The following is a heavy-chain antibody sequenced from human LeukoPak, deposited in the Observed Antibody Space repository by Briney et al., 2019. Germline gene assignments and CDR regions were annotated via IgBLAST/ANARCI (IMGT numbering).Heavy chain of an antibody. Sequence: ASVKVSCKASGYTFTGYYMHWVRQAPGQGLEWMGWINPNSGGTNYAQKFQGRVTMTRDTSISTAYMELSRLRSDDTAVYYCALESRGYCSGGSCPFDYWGQGTPVTVSS. D-gene: IGHD2-15*01. V-gene: IGHV1-2*02. CDR3: ALESRGYCSGGSCPFDY. J-gene: IGHJ4*02. CDR1: GYTFTGYY. CDR2: INPNSGGT.